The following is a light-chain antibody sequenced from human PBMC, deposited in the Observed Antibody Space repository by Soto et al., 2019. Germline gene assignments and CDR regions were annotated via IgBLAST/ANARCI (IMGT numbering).Light chain of an antibody. Sequence: DIQMTQSPSTLSASVGDRVIITCRASQSISNRLAWYQQKPGKAPKVLIYDASNLESGVTSRFRGSGSGTDFILTINSLLRDDFASYYCQHYGGMWAFGQGTKVEIK. J-gene: IGKJ1*01. CDR2: DAS. CDR1: QSISNR. V-gene: IGKV1-5*01. CDR3: QHYGGMWA.